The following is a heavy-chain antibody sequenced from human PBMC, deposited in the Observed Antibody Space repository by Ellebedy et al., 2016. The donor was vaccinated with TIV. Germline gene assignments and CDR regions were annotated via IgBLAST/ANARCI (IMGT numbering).Heavy chain of an antibody. V-gene: IGHV1-8*01. CDR2: MNPNSGNT. J-gene: IGHJ6*02. D-gene: IGHD1-26*01. CDR1: GYTFTSYD. Sequence: AASVKVSCKASGYTFTSYDINWVRQATGQGLEWMGWMNPNSGNTGYAQKFQGRVTMTRNTSISTAYMELSSLRSEDTAVYYCARGVRVGYYYGMDVWGQGTTVTVSS. CDR3: ARGVRVGYYYGMDV.